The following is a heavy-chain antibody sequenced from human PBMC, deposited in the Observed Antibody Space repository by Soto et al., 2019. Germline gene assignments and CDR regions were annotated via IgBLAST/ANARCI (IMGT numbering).Heavy chain of an antibody. CDR3: ARPQLTGDLGSLGGWFDP. J-gene: IGHJ5*02. CDR2: IIPLSGLA. D-gene: IGHD7-27*01. Sequence: SVKVSCKASGGWVRQAPGQGLEWMGRIIPLSGLADHAQKFRGRVTFTADECTSTAYMEMSSLRSEDTAVYYCARPQLTGDLGSLGGWFDPWGQGTLVTVSS. CDR1: GG. V-gene: IGHV1-69*13.